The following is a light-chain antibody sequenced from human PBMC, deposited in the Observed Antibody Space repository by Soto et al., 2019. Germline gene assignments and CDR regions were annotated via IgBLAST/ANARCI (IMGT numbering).Light chain of an antibody. Sequence: QLAQSPSSLSASVGDRVTITCRASQGIRTDLGWYQQSPGKAPKVLIVGASSLQSGVPSRFSGSGSGTDFTLTISSLQPEDFATYYCQQSYSTPITFGQGTRLEI. CDR2: GAS. V-gene: IGKV1-39*01. J-gene: IGKJ5*01. CDR3: QQSYSTPIT. CDR1: QGIRTD.